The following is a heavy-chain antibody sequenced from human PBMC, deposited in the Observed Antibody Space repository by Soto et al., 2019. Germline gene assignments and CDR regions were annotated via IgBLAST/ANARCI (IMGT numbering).Heavy chain of an antibody. V-gene: IGHV4-59*01. CDR3: VRANYFDF. CDR1: GGSINPYY. Sequence: QVQLQESGPGLVKPSETLSLTCTVSGGSINPYYWSWIRQPPGKGLEWIGSIYYRGSANNNPSLKSRLTLSVDTSKNQFSLKLSSVTAADTAIYYCVRANYFDFWGQGTLVTVSS. CDR2: IYYRGSA. J-gene: IGHJ4*02.